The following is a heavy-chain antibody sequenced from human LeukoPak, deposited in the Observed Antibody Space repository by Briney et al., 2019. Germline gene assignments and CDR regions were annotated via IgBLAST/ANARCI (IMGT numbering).Heavy chain of an antibody. CDR1: GYTFTSYG. V-gene: IGHV1-46*01. D-gene: IGHD1-26*01. CDR3: ARYSGSYHTYFDS. J-gene: IGHJ4*02. CDR2: INPSGGIT. Sequence: ASVKVSCKASGYTFTSYGISWVRQAPGQGLEWMGIINPSGGITTYAQKFEGRVTMTRDTSTSTVDMKLSRLRSEDTAVYYCARYSGSYHTYFDSWGQGTLVTVSS.